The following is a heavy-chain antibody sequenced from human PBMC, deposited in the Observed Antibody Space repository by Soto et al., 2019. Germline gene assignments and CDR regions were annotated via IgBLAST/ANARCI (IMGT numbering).Heavy chain of an antibody. D-gene: IGHD3-3*01. J-gene: IGHJ6*02. CDR1: GFTFSSYS. Sequence: GGSLRLSCAASGFTFSSYSMNWVRQAPGKGLEWVSSISSSSSYIYYADSVKGRFTISRDNAKNSLYLQMNSLRAEDTAVYYCARDDGDFWSGYQYGMDVWGQGTTVTVSS. CDR2: ISSSSSYI. V-gene: IGHV3-21*01. CDR3: ARDDGDFWSGYQYGMDV.